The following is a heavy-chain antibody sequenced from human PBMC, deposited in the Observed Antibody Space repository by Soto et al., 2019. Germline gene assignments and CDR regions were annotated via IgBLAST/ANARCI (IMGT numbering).Heavy chain of an antibody. CDR2: IYYSGST. V-gene: IGHV4-30-4*01. CDR1: GGSISSGDYY. J-gene: IGHJ4*02. Sequence: PSETLSLTCTVSGGSISSGDYYWSWIRQPPGKGLEWIGYIYYSGSTYYNPSLKSRVTISVDTSKNQFSLKLSSVTAADTAVYYCARGGWEVVPAAFDYWGQGTLVTVSS. D-gene: IGHD2-2*01. CDR3: ARGGWEVVPAAFDY.